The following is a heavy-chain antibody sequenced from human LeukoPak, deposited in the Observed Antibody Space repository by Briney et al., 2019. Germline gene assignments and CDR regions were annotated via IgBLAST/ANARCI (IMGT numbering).Heavy chain of an antibody. CDR2: ISYSSNTI. CDR3: ARDPTDY. V-gene: IGHV3-9*01. J-gene: IGHJ4*02. CDR1: GFSFDEYA. Sequence: GRSLRLSCAASGFSFDEYAMHWVRQVPGKGLEWVSGISYSSNTIGYVDSVKGRFTISRDNAKNSLYLQMNSLRAEDTAVYYCARDPTDYWGQGTLVTVSS.